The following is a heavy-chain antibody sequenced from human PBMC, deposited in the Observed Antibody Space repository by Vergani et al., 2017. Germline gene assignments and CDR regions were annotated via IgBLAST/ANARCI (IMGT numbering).Heavy chain of an antibody. CDR2: ISAYNGNT. Sequence: QVQLVQSGAEVKKPGASVKVSCKASGYTFTSYGISWVRQAPGQGLEWMGWISAYNGNTNYAQKLQGRVTMTTDTSTSTAYMELRSLRSDETAVYYCARDGPRYFDWLSWGYYYGMDVWGQGTTVTVSS. D-gene: IGHD3-9*01. J-gene: IGHJ6*02. CDR1: GYTFTSYG. CDR3: ARDGPRYFDWLSWGYYYGMDV. V-gene: IGHV1-18*01.